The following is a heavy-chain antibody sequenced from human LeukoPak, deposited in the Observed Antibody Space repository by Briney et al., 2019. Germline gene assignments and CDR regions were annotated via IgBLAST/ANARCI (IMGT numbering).Heavy chain of an antibody. CDR2: IIPIFGTA. J-gene: IGHJ4*02. CDR3: AGGPDYYYGSGSYFFY. V-gene: IGHV1-69*06. D-gene: IGHD3-10*01. CDR1: GYTFTSYY. Sequence: SVKVSCKASGYTFTSYYMHWVRQAPGQGLECMGGIIPIFGTANYAQKFQGRVTITADKSTSTAYMELSSLRSEDTAVYYCAGGPDYYYGSGSYFFYWGQGTLVTVSS.